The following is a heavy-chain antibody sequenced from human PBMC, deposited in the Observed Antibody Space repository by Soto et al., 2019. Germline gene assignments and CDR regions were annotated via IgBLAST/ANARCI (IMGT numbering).Heavy chain of an antibody. J-gene: IGHJ4*02. CDR1: GLTFSRYA. CDR2: ISGGGDIT. D-gene: IGHD1-26*01. V-gene: IGHV3-23*01. Sequence: PGGSLRLSCAVSGLTFSRYAVSWVRQAPGKGLEWVAAISGGGDITYHADSVKGRFSISRDNSRNMLYLQMNSLRADDTAVYYCAKRETNSGPFDYWGQGTLVTVSS. CDR3: AKRETNSGPFDY.